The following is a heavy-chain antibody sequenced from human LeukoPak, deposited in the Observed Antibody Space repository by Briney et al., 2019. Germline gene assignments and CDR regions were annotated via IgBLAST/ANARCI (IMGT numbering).Heavy chain of an antibody. J-gene: IGHJ6*04. D-gene: IGHD3-10*02. CDR3: AELGITMIGGV. CDR2: IKQDGSDK. Sequence: GGSLRLSCAASGFTFSSYWMSWVRQAPGKGLEWVANIKQDGSDKYYVDSVKGRFTISRYNAKNSLYLQMNSLRAEDTAVYYCAELGITMIGGVWGKGTTVTISS. CDR1: GFTFSSYW. V-gene: IGHV3-7*01.